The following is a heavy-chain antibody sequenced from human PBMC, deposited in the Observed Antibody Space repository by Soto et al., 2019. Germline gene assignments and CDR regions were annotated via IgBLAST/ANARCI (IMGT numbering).Heavy chain of an antibody. V-gene: IGHV1-3*01. Sequence: QVQLVQSGAAMKKPGATVKLSCKTSGINYNTYAIHWVREVPGQGREWMGWSNAGNGDTRYSQKLQGRVTLTRDTYASTVYMDLDSLKSEDTGVYYCASAISGYVTWGQGTLVTVSS. CDR2: SNAGNGDT. CDR3: ASAISGYVT. J-gene: IGHJ4*02. D-gene: IGHD5-12*01. CDR1: GINYNTYA.